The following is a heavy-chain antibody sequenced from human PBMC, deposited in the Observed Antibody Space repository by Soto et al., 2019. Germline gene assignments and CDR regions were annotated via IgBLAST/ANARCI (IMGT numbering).Heavy chain of an antibody. CDR3: ARCYCSVGSCYTCWHFDL. CDR1: GYSFNDYG. Sequence: QVQLEQSGAEVKKPGASVRVSCKASGYSFNDYGMSWVRQAPGQGLEWMGWIGPYEGVTNHAQTFQGRVTMTVDTSTTTADMELRSLRSGDTAIYYCARCYCSVGSCYTCWHFDLWGPGTLVTVTA. D-gene: IGHD2-15*01. CDR2: IGPYEGVT. V-gene: IGHV1-18*01. J-gene: IGHJ2*01.